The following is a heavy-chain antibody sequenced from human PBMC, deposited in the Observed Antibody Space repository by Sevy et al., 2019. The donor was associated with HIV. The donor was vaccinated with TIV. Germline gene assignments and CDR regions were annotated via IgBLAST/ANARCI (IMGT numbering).Heavy chain of an antibody. CDR1: GGSISSSSYY. D-gene: IGHD5-12*01. V-gene: IGHV4-39*01. J-gene: IGHJ4*02. CDR3: ARRRDGGSGSTNYFDY. Sequence: ETLSLTCTVSGGSISSSSYYWGWIRQPPGKGLEWIGSIYYSGSTYYNPSLKSRVTISVDTSKNQFSLKLSSVTAADTAVYYCARRRDGGSGSTNYFDYWGQGTLVTVSS. CDR2: IYYSGST.